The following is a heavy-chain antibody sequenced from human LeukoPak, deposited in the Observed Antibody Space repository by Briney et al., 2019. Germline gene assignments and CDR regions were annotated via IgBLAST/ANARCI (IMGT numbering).Heavy chain of an antibody. CDR3: ARGGIAGGFVDAFDI. CDR2: IIPIFGTA. Sequence: GASVKVSCKASGYTFTSYDINWVRQAPGQGLEWMGGIIPIFGTANYAQKFQGRVTITADESTSTAYMELSSLRSEDMAVYYCARGGIAGGFVDAFDIWGQGTMVTVSS. CDR1: GYTFTSYD. D-gene: IGHD3-16*01. V-gene: IGHV1-69*13. J-gene: IGHJ3*02.